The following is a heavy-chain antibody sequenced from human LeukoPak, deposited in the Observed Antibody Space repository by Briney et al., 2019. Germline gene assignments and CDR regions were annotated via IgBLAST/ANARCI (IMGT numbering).Heavy chain of an antibody. CDR1: GFTFSSYS. CDR3: ARDAYCGGDCQISFDY. J-gene: IGHJ4*02. V-gene: IGHV3-21*01. D-gene: IGHD2-21*01. Sequence: GGSLTLSCAASGFTFSSYSMNWVRQAPGKGLEWVSSISSSSSYIYYADSVKGRFTISRDNAKNSLYLQMNSLRAEDTAVYYCARDAYCGGDCQISFDYWGQGTLVTVSS. CDR2: ISSSSSYI.